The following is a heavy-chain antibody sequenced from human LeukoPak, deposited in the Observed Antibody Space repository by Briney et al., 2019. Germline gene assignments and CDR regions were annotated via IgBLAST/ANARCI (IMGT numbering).Heavy chain of an antibody. CDR2: IYDSEST. Sequence: SQTLYLTCTVSGGSLTGVGYYWSWIRQHPGKGLEWIGYIYDSESTYYNPSLKGRVTISVDTSKNQFSLKLSSVPAADTAVYYCARDRRYCSSTSCLDHGMDAWGQGTTVTVSS. J-gene: IGHJ6*02. D-gene: IGHD2-2*01. V-gene: IGHV4-31*03. CDR1: GGSLTGVGYY. CDR3: ARDRRYCSSTSCLDHGMDA.